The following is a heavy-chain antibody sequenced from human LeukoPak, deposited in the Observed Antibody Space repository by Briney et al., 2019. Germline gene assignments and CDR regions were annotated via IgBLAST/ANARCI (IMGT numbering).Heavy chain of an antibody. CDR3: ARDPRRSGWDY. CDR1: RFTFTNYW. V-gene: IGHV3-7*01. CDR2: IRHDESEI. D-gene: IGHD6-19*01. Sequence: GGSLRLSCAASRFTFTNYWMSWVRQPPGKGLEWVANIRHDESEIYYVDSVKGRFTISRDNAKDSLFLQMNSLRAEDTAVYYCARDPRRSGWDYWGQGALVTVSS. J-gene: IGHJ4*02.